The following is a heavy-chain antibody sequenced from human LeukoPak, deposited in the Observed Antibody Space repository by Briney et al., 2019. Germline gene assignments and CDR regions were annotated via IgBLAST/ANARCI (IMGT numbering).Heavy chain of an antibody. CDR3: ARSYHGVDV. CDR1: GGSISSYY. Sequence: PSETLSLTCTVSGGSISSYYWSWIRQPPGKGLEWIGYISYSGSTNSNPSLKSRVTMSVDTSKNQFSLKLTSVTAADTAVYYCARSYHGVDVWGQGTTVTVSS. D-gene: IGHD3-16*02. V-gene: IGHV4-59*08. J-gene: IGHJ6*02. CDR2: ISYSGST.